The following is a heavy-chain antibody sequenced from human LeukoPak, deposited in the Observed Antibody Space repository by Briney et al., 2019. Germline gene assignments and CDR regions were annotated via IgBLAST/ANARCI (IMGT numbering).Heavy chain of an antibody. V-gene: IGHV3-23*01. CDR2: ISGSGGST. D-gene: IGHD2-2*02. CDR3: AKVLRGRVVVPAAIPAFDY. CDR1: GFTFSSYA. J-gene: IGHJ4*02. Sequence: PGGSLRLSCAASGFTFSSYAMSWVRQAPGKGLEWVSAISGSGGSTYYADSVKGRFTISRDNSKNTLYLQMNSLRAEDTAVYYCAKVLRGRVVVPAAIPAFDYWGQGTLVTVSS.